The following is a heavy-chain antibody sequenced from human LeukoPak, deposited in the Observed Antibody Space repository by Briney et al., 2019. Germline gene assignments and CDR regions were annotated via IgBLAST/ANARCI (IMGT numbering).Heavy chain of an antibody. J-gene: IGHJ3*02. CDR2: TVVGSGNT. V-gene: IGHV1-58*02. D-gene: IGHD3-22*01. CDR3: AAPLTMITLNVFDI. CDR1: GFTFTSSA. Sequence: ASVKVSCKASGFTFTSSAMQWVRQARGQRLEWIGWTVVGSGNTNYAQKFQERVTITRDMSTSTAYMELSSLRSEDTAVYYCAAPLTMITLNVFDIWGQGTMVTVSS.